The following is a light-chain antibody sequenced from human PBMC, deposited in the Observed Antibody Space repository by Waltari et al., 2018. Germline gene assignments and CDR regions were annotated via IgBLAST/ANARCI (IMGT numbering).Light chain of an antibody. Sequence: QSALTQPRSVSGSPGQSVTISCTGTSSDVGGYNYVSWYQHHPGNAPKLIIYDVTKRPSGGPDRFSHSKSDNTASLTISGLQAEDEADYYCCSYAGSITFWVFGGGTKLTVL. CDR2: DVT. CDR1: SSDVGGYNY. CDR3: CSYAGSITFWV. J-gene: IGLJ3*02. V-gene: IGLV2-11*01.